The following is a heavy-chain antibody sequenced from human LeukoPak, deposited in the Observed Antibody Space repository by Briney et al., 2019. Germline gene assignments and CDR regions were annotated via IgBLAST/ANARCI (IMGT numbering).Heavy chain of an antibody. Sequence: GGSLRLSCAAFGFTFSDYAMTWVRQAPGKGLEWVSTLGGGPEYYTDSVKGRFTISRDNSRNTVFLQMSSLRAEDTAIYYCAKDSFSYNGIYDALDIWGQGTKVTVSS. CDR2: LGGGPE. J-gene: IGHJ3*02. V-gene: IGHV3-23*01. CDR3: AKDSFSYNGIYDALDI. D-gene: IGHD2-8*01. CDR1: GFTFSDYA.